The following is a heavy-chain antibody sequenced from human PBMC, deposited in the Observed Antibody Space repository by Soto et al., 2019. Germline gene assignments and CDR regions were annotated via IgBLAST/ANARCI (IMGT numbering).Heavy chain of an antibody. J-gene: IGHJ4*02. CDR2: ISAHNGNT. V-gene: IGHV1-18*01. CDR1: GYTFTSYG. D-gene: IGHD1-1*01. CDR3: ARGRYGDY. Sequence: QVHLVQSGAEVKKPGASVKVSCKGSGYTFTSYGITWVRQAPGQGLEWMGWISAHNGNTDYAQKVQGRVTVTRDTATSTAYMELRSLRSDDTAVYYFARGRYGDYWGQGALVTVSS.